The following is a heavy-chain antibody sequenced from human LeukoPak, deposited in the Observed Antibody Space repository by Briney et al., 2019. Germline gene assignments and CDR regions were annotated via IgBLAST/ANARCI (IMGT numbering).Heavy chain of an antibody. J-gene: IGHJ4*02. D-gene: IGHD5-24*01. Sequence: SETLSLTCAVYGGSFSGYYWSWIRQPPGKGLEWIGEINHSGSTNYNPSLKSRVTISVDTSKNQFSLKLSSVTAADTAVYYCAVRRPRLLQCYWGQGTLVTVSS. V-gene: IGHV4-34*01. CDR3: AVRRPRLLQCY. CDR2: INHSGST. CDR1: GGSFSGYY.